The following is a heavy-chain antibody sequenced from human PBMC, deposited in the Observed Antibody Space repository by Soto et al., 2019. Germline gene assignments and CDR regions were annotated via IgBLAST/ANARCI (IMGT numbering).Heavy chain of an antibody. CDR2: MNPNSGNT. Sequence: ASVKVSCKASGYTFTSYDINWVRQATGQGLERMGWMNPNSGNTGYAQKFQGRVTMTRNTSISTAYMELSSLRSEDTAVYYCARFGSYDFWSGSFFYYYYMDVWGKGTTVTVS. D-gene: IGHD3-3*01. V-gene: IGHV1-8*01. CDR1: GYTFTSYD. CDR3: ARFGSYDFWSGSFFYYYYMDV. J-gene: IGHJ6*03.